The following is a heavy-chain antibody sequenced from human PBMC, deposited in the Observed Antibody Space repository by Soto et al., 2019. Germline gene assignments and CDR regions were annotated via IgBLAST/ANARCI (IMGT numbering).Heavy chain of an antibody. Sequence: EVQLLESGGGLVQPGGSLRLSCASSGFTFSSYGMTWVRRPPGKGLEWVSAISGSGAATYYADSGQGRFTISRDNSNNTLYLQMNSLRAADTAVYSCAKVLYGVVTYFDSWGQGTLVTVSS. CDR3: AKVLYGVVTYFDS. D-gene: IGHD3-3*01. CDR2: ISGSGAAT. CDR1: GFTFSSYG. V-gene: IGHV3-23*01. J-gene: IGHJ4*02.